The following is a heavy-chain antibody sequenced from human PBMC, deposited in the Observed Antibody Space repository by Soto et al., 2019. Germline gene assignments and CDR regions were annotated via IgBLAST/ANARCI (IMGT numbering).Heavy chain of an antibody. CDR1: GYTFISHG. Sequence: QVQLVQSGVEVKKPGASVKVSCKASGYTFISHGISWVRQAPGQGLEWMGWISGKNGNTNYAQKLQGRVTLTTDTSTSTADMELRSLRSDDTAVYYCARLSSSIVVVPDYGMDVWGQGTTVTVSS. J-gene: IGHJ6*02. CDR3: ARLSSSIVVVPDYGMDV. V-gene: IGHV1-18*04. D-gene: IGHD2-15*01. CDR2: ISGKNGNT.